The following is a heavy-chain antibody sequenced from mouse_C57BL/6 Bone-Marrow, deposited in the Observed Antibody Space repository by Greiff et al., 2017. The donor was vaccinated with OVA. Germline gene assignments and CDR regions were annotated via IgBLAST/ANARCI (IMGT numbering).Heavy chain of an antibody. CDR1: GYTFTSYW. CDR2: IYPGNSDT. V-gene: IGHV1-5*01. CDR3: TNPIYYGYDVYAMDY. J-gene: IGHJ4*01. Sequence: VQLQQSGTVLARPGASVKMSCKPSGYTFTSYWMHWVKQRPGQGLEWIGAIYPGNSDTSYNQKFKGKAKLTAVTSASTAYMELSSLTNEDSAVYYCTNPIYYGYDVYAMDYWGQGTSVTVSS. D-gene: IGHD2-2*01.